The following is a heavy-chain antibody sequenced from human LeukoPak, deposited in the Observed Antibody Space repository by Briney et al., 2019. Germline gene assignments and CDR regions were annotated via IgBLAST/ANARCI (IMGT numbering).Heavy chain of an antibody. CDR3: ASQPSFGHLLSGFHFDY. D-gene: IGHD3-16*01. CDR2: ISWNSGTI. CDR1: EFTFDDYA. J-gene: IGHJ4*02. V-gene: IGHV3-9*01. Sequence: GGSLRLPCAASEFTFDDYAIHWVRQAPGKGLECVSGISWNSGTIAYADSVKGRFTISRDNAKNSLYLQMNSLRADDTALYYCASQPSFGHLLSGFHFDYWGQGTLVIVSS.